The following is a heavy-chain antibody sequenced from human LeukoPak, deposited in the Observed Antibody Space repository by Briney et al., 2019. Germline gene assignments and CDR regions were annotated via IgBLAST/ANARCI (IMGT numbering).Heavy chain of an antibody. J-gene: IGHJ4*02. V-gene: IGHV3-66*01. D-gene: IGHD3-3*02. CDR2: IYRSGNT. CDR1: GFTFSNCA. Sequence: GGSLRLSCAASGFTFSNCAMSWVRQAPGKGLEWVSVIYRSGNTNYADPVKGRFTISRDNSKNTLYLQMNSLRAEDTAVYYCARDLLISNTWYLGDYWGQGTLVTVSS. CDR3: ARDLLISNTWYLGDY.